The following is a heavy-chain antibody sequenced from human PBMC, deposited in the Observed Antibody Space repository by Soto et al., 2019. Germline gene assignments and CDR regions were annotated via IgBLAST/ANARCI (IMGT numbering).Heavy chain of an antibody. V-gene: IGHV1-18*01. Sequence: ASVKVSCKASGYTFTSYGISWVRRAPGQGLEWMGWISAYNGNTNYAQKLQGRVTMTTDTSTSTAYMELRSLRSDDTAVYYCARDGFNINYYYGMDVWGQGTTVTVSS. J-gene: IGHJ6*02. CDR1: GYTFTSYG. CDR3: ARDGFNINYYYGMDV. CDR2: ISAYNGNT.